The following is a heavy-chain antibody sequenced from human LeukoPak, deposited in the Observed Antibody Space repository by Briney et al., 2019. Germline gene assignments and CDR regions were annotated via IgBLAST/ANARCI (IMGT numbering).Heavy chain of an antibody. CDR1: GYTFTSYG. V-gene: IGHV1-18*01. CDR3: ARDPGRYDFWSGYSTTYYYYYGMDV. D-gene: IGHD3-3*01. Sequence: ASVKVSCKASGYTFTSYGISWVRQAPGQGLEWMGWISAYNGNTNYAQKLQGRVTMTTDTSTSTAYMELRSLRSDDTAVYYCARDPGRYDFWSGYSTTYYYYYGMDVWGQGTTVTVPS. CDR2: ISAYNGNT. J-gene: IGHJ6*02.